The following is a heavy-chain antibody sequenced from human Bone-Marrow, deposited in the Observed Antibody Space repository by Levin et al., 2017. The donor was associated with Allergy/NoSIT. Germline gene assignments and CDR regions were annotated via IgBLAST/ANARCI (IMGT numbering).Heavy chain of an antibody. CDR1: GGTFSNYA. Sequence: KISCKASGGTFSNYAITWVRQVPGQGLEWIGSTVPMFRTADYAQKFQDRVTITADTSTGLAYMHLSGLTSEDTAIYYCAGLSVYDGFEWNESWGQGVLVTVSS. J-gene: IGHJ5*02. D-gene: IGHD3-16*01. CDR3: AGLSVYDGFEWNES. V-gene: IGHV1-69*06. CDR2: TVPMFRTA.